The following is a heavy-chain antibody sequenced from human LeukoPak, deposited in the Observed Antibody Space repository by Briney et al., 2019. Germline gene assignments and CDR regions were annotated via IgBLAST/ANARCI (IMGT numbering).Heavy chain of an antibody. CDR1: GYTFTSYD. CDR2: MNPNSGNT. Sequence: ASVKVSCKASGYTFTSYDINWVRQATGQGLEWMGWMNPNSGNTGYVQKFQGRVTMTRNTSISTAYMELSSLRSEDTAVYYGARGNADSSSSAWFAPWGQGTLVTVSS. V-gene: IGHV1-8*01. CDR3: ARGNADSSSSAWFAP. J-gene: IGHJ5*02. D-gene: IGHD6-6*01.